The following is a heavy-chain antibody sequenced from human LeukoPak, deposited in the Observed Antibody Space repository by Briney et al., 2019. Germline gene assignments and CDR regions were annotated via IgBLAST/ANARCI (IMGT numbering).Heavy chain of an antibody. V-gene: IGHV1-2*02. CDR3: ARDHGYGPDY. D-gene: IGHD5-18*01. Sequence: ASVKVSCKASGYTFIVHYLHWLRQAPGQGLEWMGWIKPDSGATNFAQNFQGRVTMTSDTSINTAYMELSSLTSDDTAMYYCARDHGYGPDYWGQGTLVTVSA. J-gene: IGHJ4*02. CDR1: GYTFIVHY. CDR2: IKPDSGAT.